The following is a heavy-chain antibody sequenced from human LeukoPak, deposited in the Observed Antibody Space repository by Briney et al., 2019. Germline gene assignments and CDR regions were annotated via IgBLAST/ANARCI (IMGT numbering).Heavy chain of an antibody. V-gene: IGHV3-33*01. CDR1: GFTFSSYG. CDR2: IWYDGSNK. Sequence: GGSLRLSCAASGFTFSSYGMHWVRQAPGKGLEWVAVIWYDGSNKYYADSVKGRFTISRDNSKNTLYLQMNSLRAEDTAVYYCARDGHSSSFDYWGQGTLVTVSS. D-gene: IGHD6-13*01. J-gene: IGHJ4*02. CDR3: ARDGHSSSFDY.